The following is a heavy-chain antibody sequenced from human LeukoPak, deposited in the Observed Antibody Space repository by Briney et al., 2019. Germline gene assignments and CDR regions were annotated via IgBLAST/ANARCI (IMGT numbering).Heavy chain of an antibody. J-gene: IGHJ4*02. CDR3: AKLYSGTRPPDY. D-gene: IGHD3-10*01. Sequence: PSETLSLTCTVSGDCIRSSTYYWGWIRQPPGKGLEWIGSIYYSGRTYYNPSLKSRVTISVDTSNNQFSLKLSSVTAADTAVYYCAKLYSGTRPPDYWGQGALVTVSS. V-gene: IGHV4-39*01. CDR1: GDCIRSSTYY. CDR2: IYYSGRT.